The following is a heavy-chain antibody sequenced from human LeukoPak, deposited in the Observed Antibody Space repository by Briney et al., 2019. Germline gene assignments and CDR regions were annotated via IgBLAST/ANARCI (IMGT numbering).Heavy chain of an antibody. V-gene: IGHV4-39*01. CDR3: ATLDRTTDAFDI. CDR1: GGSLSSSSYY. CDR2: TYYSGST. Sequence: SETLALTCTVSGGSLSSSSYYWGWIRQPPGKGLEWIGSTYYSGSTYYNPSLKSRVTISVDTSKNQFSLKLSSVTAADTAVYYCATLDRTTDAFDIWGQGTMVTVSS. D-gene: IGHD1-1*01. J-gene: IGHJ3*02.